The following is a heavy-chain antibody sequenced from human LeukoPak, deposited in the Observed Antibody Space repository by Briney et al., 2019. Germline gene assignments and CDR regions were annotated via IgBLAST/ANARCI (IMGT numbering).Heavy chain of an antibody. V-gene: IGHV3-53*01. CDR3: ARELRDAFDM. J-gene: IGHJ3*02. Sequence: PGGSLRLSCAASGFSVRGHYMGWVRQAPQKGLGYVSVLDSGGATHYADSVKGRFSISRDNFRNTLSLQMNSLRVDDTAVYYCARELRDAFDMWGQGTRVTVS. D-gene: IGHD2-21*01. CDR1: GFSVRGHY. CDR2: LDSGGAT.